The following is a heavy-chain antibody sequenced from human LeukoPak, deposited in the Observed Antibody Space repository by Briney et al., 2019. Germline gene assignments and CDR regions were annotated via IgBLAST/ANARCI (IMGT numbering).Heavy chain of an antibody. CDR1: GFTFSSYS. CDR3: ARDLGDCTNGVCYFSFVDY. V-gene: IGHV3-21*01. CDR2: ISSSSSYI. D-gene: IGHD2-8*01. Sequence: GGSLRLSCAASGFTFSSYSMNWVRQAPGKGLEWVSSISSSSSYIYYADSVKGRFTISRDNAKNSLYLQMNSLRAEDTAVYYCARDLGDCTNGVCYFSFVDYWGQGTLVTVSS. J-gene: IGHJ4*02.